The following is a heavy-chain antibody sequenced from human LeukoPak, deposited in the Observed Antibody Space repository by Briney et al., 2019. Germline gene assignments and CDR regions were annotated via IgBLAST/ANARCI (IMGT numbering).Heavy chain of an antibody. Sequence: PGGSLRLSCAASGFTFSSYEMNWVRQAPGKGLEWFSYISSTGSSIYYADSVKGRFTISRDNGKYSLYLEMSSLRAEDTAVYFCARERQGSSYYDGKESFDYWGQGTLVTVSS. CDR3: ARERQGSSYYDGKESFDY. CDR1: GFTFSSYE. CDR2: ISSTGSSI. D-gene: IGHD1-26*01. J-gene: IGHJ4*02. V-gene: IGHV3-48*03.